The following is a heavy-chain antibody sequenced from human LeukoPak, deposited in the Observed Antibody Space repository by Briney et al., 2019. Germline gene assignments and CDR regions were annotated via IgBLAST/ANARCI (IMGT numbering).Heavy chain of an antibody. J-gene: IGHJ3*02. CDR2: IYSGGST. V-gene: IGHV3-53*01. D-gene: IGHD6-13*01. CDR3: ARVAAAGTAADAFDI. Sequence: GGSLRLSCAASGFTVSSNYMSWVRQAPGKGLEWVSVIYSGGSTYYADSVRGRFTISRDNSKNTLYLQMNSLRAEDTAVYYCARVAAAGTAADAFDIWGQGTMVTVSS. CDR1: GFTVSSNY.